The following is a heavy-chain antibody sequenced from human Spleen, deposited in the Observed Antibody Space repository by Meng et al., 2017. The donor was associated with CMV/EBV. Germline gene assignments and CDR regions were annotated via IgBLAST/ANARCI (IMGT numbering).Heavy chain of an antibody. J-gene: IGHJ6*02. D-gene: IGHD1-1*01. CDR1: GGTFRCYS. CDR2: IIPILGVP. V-gene: IGHV1-69*04. CDR3: ARDIVERHYYYYGMDV. Sequence: SVKVSCKASGGTFRCYSISWVRQAPGQGLEWMRRIIPILGVPNYAQKFQGRVTFTADTSTSTAYMELSSLRSEDTAIYYCARDIVERHYYYYGMDVWGQGTTVTVSS.